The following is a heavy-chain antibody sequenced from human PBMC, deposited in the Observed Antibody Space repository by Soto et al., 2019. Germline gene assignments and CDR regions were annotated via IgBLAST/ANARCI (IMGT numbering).Heavy chain of an antibody. CDR1: GGSISSGGYY. CDR3: ASRYCSGGSCYPASPYFDY. CDR2: IYYSGST. V-gene: IGHV4-31*03. D-gene: IGHD2-15*01. J-gene: IGHJ4*02. Sequence: QVQLQESGPGLVKPSQTLSLTCTVSGGSISSGGYYWSWIRQHPGKGLEWIGYIYYSGSTYYNPSLKSRVTISVDTSKNQFSLKLSSVTAADTAVYYCASRYCSGGSCYPASPYFDYWGQGTLVTVSS.